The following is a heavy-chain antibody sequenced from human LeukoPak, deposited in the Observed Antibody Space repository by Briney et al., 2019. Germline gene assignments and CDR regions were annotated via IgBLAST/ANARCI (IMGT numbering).Heavy chain of an antibody. CDR3: DGTDNSGFDY. CDR1: GGSISSGDYY. CDR2: IYYSGST. J-gene: IGHJ4*02. V-gene: IGHV4-30-4*01. Sequence: SQTLSLTCTVSGGSISSGDYYWSSIRQPPGKCLEWIGNIYYSGSTYYNPSLKSRVTISVDTSKHQFSLKLRSVTAADTAVYYCDGTDNSGFDYWGQGTLVTVSS. D-gene: IGHD3-22*01.